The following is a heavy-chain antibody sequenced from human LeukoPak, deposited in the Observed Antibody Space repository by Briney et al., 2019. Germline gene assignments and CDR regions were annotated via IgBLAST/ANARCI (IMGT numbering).Heavy chain of an antibody. CDR1: GYSISSGYY. CDR3: ARGPQTHFDY. J-gene: IGHJ4*02. Sequence: SETLSLTCTVSGYSISSGYYWGWIRQPPGKGLEWIGSIYYSGSTYYNPSLKSRVTISVDTSKNQFSLKLSSVTAADTAVYYCARGPQTHFDYWGQGTLVTVSS. CDR2: IYYSGST. V-gene: IGHV4-38-2*02.